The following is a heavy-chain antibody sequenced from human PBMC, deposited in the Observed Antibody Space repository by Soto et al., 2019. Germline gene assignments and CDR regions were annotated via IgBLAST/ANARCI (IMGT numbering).Heavy chain of an antibody. CDR1: VYTFSSQW. Sequence: EVQLVESGGGLVQPGGSLRLSCAASVYTFSSQWMYWIRQVPGKGLVWVSRINGDGSSTSYADFVKGRFTISRDNAENTLYLQMNSLRAEDTAVYYCVRGAPFDFWGQGTLVTVSS. CDR2: INGDGSST. J-gene: IGHJ4*02. V-gene: IGHV3-74*01. CDR3: VRGAPFDF.